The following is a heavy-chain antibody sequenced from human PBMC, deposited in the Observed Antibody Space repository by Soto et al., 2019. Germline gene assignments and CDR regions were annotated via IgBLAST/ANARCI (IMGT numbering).Heavy chain of an antibody. CDR3: ARKAGSYDNWFDP. J-gene: IGHJ5*02. V-gene: IGHV4-61*01. CDR2: IYYSGST. D-gene: IGHD3-10*01. CDR1: GGSVSSGSYY. Sequence: QVQLQESGPGLVKPSETLSLTCTVSGGSVSSGSYYWNWIRQPPGKGLEWIGYIYYSGSTNYNPSLKSRVTISVDTSKNQFSLKLSSVTAADTAVYYCARKAGSYDNWFDPWGQGTLVTVSS.